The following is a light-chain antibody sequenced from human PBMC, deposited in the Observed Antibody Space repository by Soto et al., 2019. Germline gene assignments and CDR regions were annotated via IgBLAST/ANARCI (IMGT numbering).Light chain of an antibody. Sequence: AIEMTQSPSSLSVSVGDRVTITCRASQGIRHDLGWYLQKPGKAPELLIYAASILQSGVPSRFSGSGSGTDFTRTITSLQPEDFAIDYCLHYNSYSEAFGQGTKVDIK. J-gene: IGKJ1*01. CDR1: QGIRHD. V-gene: IGKV1-6*01. CDR3: LHYNSYSEA. CDR2: AAS.